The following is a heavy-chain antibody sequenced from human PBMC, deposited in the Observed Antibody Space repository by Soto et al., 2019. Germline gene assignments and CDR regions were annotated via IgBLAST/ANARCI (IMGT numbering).Heavy chain of an antibody. CDR3: ARRYYDSSGPAGYFDY. J-gene: IGHJ4*02. CDR2: IYYSGST. V-gene: IGHV4-59*01. Sequence: SETLSLTCTVSGGSISSYYWSWIRQPPGKGLEWIGYIYYSGSTNYNPSLKSRVTISVDTSKNQLSLKLSSVTAADTAVYYCARRYYDSSGPAGYFDYWGQGTLVTVSS. D-gene: IGHD3-22*01. CDR1: GGSISSYY.